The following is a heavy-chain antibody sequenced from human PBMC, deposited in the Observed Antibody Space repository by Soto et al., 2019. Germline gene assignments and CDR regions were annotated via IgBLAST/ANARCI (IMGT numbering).Heavy chain of an antibody. D-gene: IGHD5-12*01. Sequence: GASVKVSCKASGGTFSSCAISWVRQAPGQGLEWMGGIIPIFGTANYAQKFQGRVTITADKSTSTAYMELSSLRSEDTAVYYCASGMATIGKLDYWGQGTLVTVSS. J-gene: IGHJ4*02. CDR3: ASGMATIGKLDY. CDR2: IIPIFGTA. CDR1: GGTFSSCA. V-gene: IGHV1-69*06.